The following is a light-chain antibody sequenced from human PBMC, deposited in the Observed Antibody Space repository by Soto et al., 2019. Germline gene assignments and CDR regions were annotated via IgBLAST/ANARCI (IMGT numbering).Light chain of an antibody. CDR2: EVS. J-gene: IGLJ2*01. V-gene: IGLV2-14*01. Sequence: QSALTQPASVSGSPGQSITISCTGTSSDVGGYNYVSWYQQHPGKAPELMIYEVSNRPSGVSNRFSGSKSGNTASLTISGLQSADEADYYCRSYTTSYTLVFGGGTNLTVL. CDR3: RSYTTSYTLV. CDR1: SSDVGGYNY.